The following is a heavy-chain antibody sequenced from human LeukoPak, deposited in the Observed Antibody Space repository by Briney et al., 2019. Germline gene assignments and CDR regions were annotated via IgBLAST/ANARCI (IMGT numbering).Heavy chain of an antibody. J-gene: IGHJ4*02. Sequence: PGGPLRLSCAASGFTFSSHSMNWVRQAPGKGLEWVSSISSSSSYIYYADSVKGRFTISRDNAKNSLYLQMNSLRAEDTAVYHCARASIHYYFDYWGQGTLVTVSS. CDR3: ARASIHYYFDY. D-gene: IGHD3-3*01. V-gene: IGHV3-21*01. CDR2: ISSSSSYI. CDR1: GFTFSSHS.